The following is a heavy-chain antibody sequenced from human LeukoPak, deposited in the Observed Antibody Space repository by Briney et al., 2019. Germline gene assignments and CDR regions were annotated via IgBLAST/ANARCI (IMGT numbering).Heavy chain of an antibody. CDR3: ARDGYESSVNAWFAP. Sequence: GGSLRLSCAASGFTFSSYWMSWVRQTPGKGLEWVANIKQDGSEKDYVDSMKGRFTISRDNAKNSLYLQMNSLRAEDTAVYYCARDGYESSVNAWFAPGGQEPLVTVPS. CDR2: IKQDGSEK. V-gene: IGHV3-7*01. D-gene: IGHD3-22*01. J-gene: IGHJ5*02. CDR1: GFTFSSYW.